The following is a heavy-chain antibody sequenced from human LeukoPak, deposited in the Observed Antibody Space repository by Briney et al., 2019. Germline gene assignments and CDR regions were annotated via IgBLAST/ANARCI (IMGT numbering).Heavy chain of an antibody. V-gene: IGHV3-21*01. D-gene: IGHD1-26*01. CDR3: ARDRLPYSGSYHNWFDP. Sequence: GGSLRLSCAASGFTFSSYSMNWVRQAPGKGLEWVSSISSSSSYIYYADSVKGRFTISRDNAKNSLYLQMNSLRAEDTAVYYCARDRLPYSGSYHNWFDPWGQGTLVTVSS. CDR1: GFTFSSYS. CDR2: ISSSSSYI. J-gene: IGHJ5*02.